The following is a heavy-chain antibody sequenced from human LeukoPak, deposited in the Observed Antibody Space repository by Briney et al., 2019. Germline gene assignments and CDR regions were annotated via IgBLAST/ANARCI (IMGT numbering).Heavy chain of an antibody. J-gene: IGHJ4*02. V-gene: IGHV3-30*01. CDR2: LSYDGSIK. D-gene: IGHD6-13*01. CDR1: GFPFSSYS. Sequence: GGSLRLSRVASGFPFSSYSFHWVRQAPGKGLEWVALLSYDGSIKHYADSVKGRFTLSRDNSKSSVYLQMDSLKADDTAVYYCARGVSTWYRIDYWGQGTLVTVSS. CDR3: ARGVSTWYRIDY.